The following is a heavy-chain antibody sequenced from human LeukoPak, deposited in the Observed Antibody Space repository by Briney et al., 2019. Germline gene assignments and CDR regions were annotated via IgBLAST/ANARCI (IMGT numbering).Heavy chain of an antibody. J-gene: IGHJ3*02. CDR3: AIILSSGPVDAFDI. Sequence: SVKVSCKASGGTFSSYAISWVRQAPGQGLEWMGGIIPIFGTTNYAQKFQGRVTITTDESTSTAYMELSSLRSDDTAVYYCAIILSSGPVDAFDIWGQGTMVAVSP. V-gene: IGHV1-69*05. CDR1: GGTFSSYA. CDR2: IIPIFGTT. D-gene: IGHD3-22*01.